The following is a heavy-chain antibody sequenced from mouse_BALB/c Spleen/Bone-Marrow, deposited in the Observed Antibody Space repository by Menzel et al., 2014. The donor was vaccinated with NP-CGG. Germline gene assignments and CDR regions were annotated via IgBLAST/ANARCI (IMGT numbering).Heavy chain of an antibody. J-gene: IGHJ3*01. CDR3: ARWYYGSGFAY. D-gene: IGHD1-1*01. CDR2: IGSGGST. Sequence: EVHLVESGGGLVKPGGSLKLSCAASGFTFSSYAMSWVRQTPEKRLEWVASIGSGGSTYYPDSVKGRFTTSRDNARNILYLQMSSLRSEDTAMYYCARWYYGSGFAYWGQGTLVTVSA. CDR1: GFTFSSYA. V-gene: IGHV5-6-5*01.